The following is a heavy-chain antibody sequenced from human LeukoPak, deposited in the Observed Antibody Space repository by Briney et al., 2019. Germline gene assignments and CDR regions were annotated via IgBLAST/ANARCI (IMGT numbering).Heavy chain of an antibody. CDR1: VYTFTSYG. CDR2: ISAYNGNT. J-gene: IGHJ4*02. CDR3: ARDLTLSVIPTFCDY. D-gene: IGHD3-22*01. V-gene: IGHV1-18*01. Sequence: GASVTVSCMSSVYTFTSYGISWVRQAPGQGLEWMGWISAYNGNTNYAQKLQGRVTMTADTSTSTAYMELRSLRSDDTAVYYCARDLTLSVIPTFCDYWGQGTLVTVSS.